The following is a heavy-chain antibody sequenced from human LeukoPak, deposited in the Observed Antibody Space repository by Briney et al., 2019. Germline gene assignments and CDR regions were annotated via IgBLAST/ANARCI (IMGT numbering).Heavy chain of an antibody. Sequence: KAGGSLRLSCAASGFTFSSYAMSWVRQAPGKGLEWVSAISGSGGSTYYADSVKGRFTISRDNSKNTLYLQMNSLRAEDTAVYYCAKLGGCSSTSCFEGYSYGPFDYWGQGTLVTVSS. D-gene: IGHD2-2*01. CDR3: AKLGGCSSTSCFEGYSYGPFDY. J-gene: IGHJ4*02. V-gene: IGHV3-23*01. CDR1: GFTFSSYA. CDR2: ISGSGGST.